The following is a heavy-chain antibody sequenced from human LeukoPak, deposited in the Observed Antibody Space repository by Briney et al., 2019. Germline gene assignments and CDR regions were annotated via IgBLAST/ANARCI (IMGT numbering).Heavy chain of an antibody. CDR1: GFTFSSYW. CDR3: ARGPYSGSYYFDY. CDR2: IKQDGSEK. D-gene: IGHD1-26*01. V-gene: IGHV3-7*01. J-gene: IGHJ4*02. Sequence: GGSLRLSCAASGFTFSSYWMSWVRQAPGKGLEWVANIKQDGSEKYYVDSVKGRFTISRDNAKNSLYLQMNGLRAEDTAVYYCARGPYSGSYYFDYWGQGTLVTVSS.